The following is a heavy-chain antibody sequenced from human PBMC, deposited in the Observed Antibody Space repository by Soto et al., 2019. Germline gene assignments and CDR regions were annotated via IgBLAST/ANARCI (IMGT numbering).Heavy chain of an antibody. V-gene: IGHV3-73*02. CDR1: GFTFSGSD. CDR2: IRSKPNNYAT. J-gene: IGHJ6*02. CDR3: TRHFSWRYGLAV. D-gene: IGHD3-3*01. Sequence: EVQLVESGGGLVQPGGSLKLSCTASGFTFSGSDIHWVRQASGKGLEWVGRIRSKPNNYATVYAASVRGRFTFSRDDSKNTAYLQLNSLKTEATAVYYCTRHFSWRYGLAVWGQGTTVTVSS.